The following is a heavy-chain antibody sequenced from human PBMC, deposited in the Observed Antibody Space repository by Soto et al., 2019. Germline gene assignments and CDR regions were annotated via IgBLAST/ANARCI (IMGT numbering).Heavy chain of an antibody. Sequence: EVQLVESGGDLVRPGGSLRLSCAASEFTFSSCWMSWVRQAPGKGPEWVANIKEDGSESYYVDSVKGRFIISRDNAENSLHLQLNSLRVDDTAVYYCARSDWSEDSQYRPFHYWGQGTLVTVSS. V-gene: IGHV3-7*05. CDR1: EFTFSSCW. J-gene: IGHJ4*02. CDR2: IKEDGSES. D-gene: IGHD3-3*01. CDR3: ARSDWSEDSQYRPFHY.